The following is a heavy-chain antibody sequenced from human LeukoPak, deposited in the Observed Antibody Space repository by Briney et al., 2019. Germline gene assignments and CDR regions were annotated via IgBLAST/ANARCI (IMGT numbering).Heavy chain of an antibody. CDR1: GFTFGDYA. D-gene: IGHD3-10*01. V-gene: IGHV3-49*04. Sequence: PGGSLRLSCTASGFTFGDYAMSWVRQAPGKGLEWVGFIRSKAYGGTTEYAASVKGRFTISRDDSKSIAYLQMNSLKTEDTAVYYCARVGLLLWFGESHNDAFDIWGQGTMVTVSS. CDR3: ARVGLLLWFGESHNDAFDI. J-gene: IGHJ3*02. CDR2: IRSKAYGGTT.